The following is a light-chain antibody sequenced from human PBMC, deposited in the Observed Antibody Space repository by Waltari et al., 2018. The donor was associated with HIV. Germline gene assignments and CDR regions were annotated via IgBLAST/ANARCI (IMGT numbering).Light chain of an antibody. CDR3: QQRSNWPPIT. J-gene: IGKJ4*01. CDR1: QSVSNS. CDR2: DAS. V-gene: IGKV3-11*01. Sequence: TQSPATLSLSPGERATLSCRASQSVSNSLIWYQQKPGQAPRLLIYDASNRATGVPARFSGSGSGTDFTLTISSLEPEDFAVYYCQQRSNWPPITFGGGTKVEIK.